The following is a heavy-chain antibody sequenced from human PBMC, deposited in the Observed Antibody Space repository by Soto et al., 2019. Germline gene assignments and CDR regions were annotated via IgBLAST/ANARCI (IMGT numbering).Heavy chain of an antibody. D-gene: IGHD2-21*02. CDR1: GGTFSSYA. Sequence: GASVKVSCKASGGTFSSYAISWVRQAPGQGLEWMGGIIPIFGTANYAQKFQGRVTITADESTSTAYMELSSLRSEDTAVYYCARGTAVRYYYYYGMDVWGQGTTVIVSS. CDR2: IIPIFGTA. J-gene: IGHJ6*02. V-gene: IGHV1-69*13. CDR3: ARGTAVRYYYYYGMDV.